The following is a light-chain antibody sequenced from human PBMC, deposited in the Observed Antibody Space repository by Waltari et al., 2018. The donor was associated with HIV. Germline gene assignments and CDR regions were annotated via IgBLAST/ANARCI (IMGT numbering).Light chain of an antibody. J-gene: IGLJ2*01. Sequence: YELTQPPSVSVSPGQTARITCSGDALPKKYVYWYQQRPGQAPVLVIYKDSERPSGIPERFSGSISGTTVTLTITGVQAADEADYYCQSTDSGGLHVIFGGGTKLTVL. V-gene: IGLV3-25*03. CDR1: ALPKKY. CDR2: KDS. CDR3: QSTDSGGLHVI.